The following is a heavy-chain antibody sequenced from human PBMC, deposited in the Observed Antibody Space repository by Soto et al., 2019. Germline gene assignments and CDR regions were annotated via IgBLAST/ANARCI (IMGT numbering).Heavy chain of an antibody. CDR3: VRQPLGTLALYGMDV. CDR2: TYYRSRWNY. V-gene: IGHV6-1*01. CDR1: GDSVSATSAA. D-gene: IGHD6-6*01. Sequence: SQTLSLTFAISGDSVSATSAAWNWIRQSPSRGLEWLGRTYYRSRWNYDYAESLKSRMTITPDTSNNQFSLELNSVTPEDTAVYYCVRQPLGTLALYGMDVWGQGTTVTVSS. J-gene: IGHJ6*02.